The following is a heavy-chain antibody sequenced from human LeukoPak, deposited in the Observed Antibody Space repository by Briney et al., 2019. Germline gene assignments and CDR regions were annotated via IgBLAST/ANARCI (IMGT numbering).Heavy chain of an antibody. CDR1: GYTLTSYD. CDR2: MNPNSGNT. Sequence: GASVKVSCKASGYTLTSYDINWVRQATGQGLEWMGWMNPNSGNTGYAQKFQGRVTMTRNTSISTAYMELSSLRSEDTAVYYCARNTMVRGEHYYYYYMDVWGKGTTVTVSS. J-gene: IGHJ6*03. D-gene: IGHD3-10*01. V-gene: IGHV1-8*01. CDR3: ARNTMVRGEHYYYYYMDV.